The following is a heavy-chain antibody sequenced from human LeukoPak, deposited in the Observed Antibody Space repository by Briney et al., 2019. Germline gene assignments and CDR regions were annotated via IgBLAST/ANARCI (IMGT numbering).Heavy chain of an antibody. CDR1: GFTFRRYV. V-gene: IGHV3-23*01. J-gene: IGHJ4*02. CDR2: ISGSGGST. Sequence: GGSLRLSCAAPGFTFRRYVMSWVRQAPGKGLEWVSAISGSGGSTYYADSVKGRFTISRDNSKNTLYLQMNSLRAEDTAVYYCAKDPPGAVSTQIFDYWGQGTLVTVSS. CDR3: AKDPPGAVSTQIFDY. D-gene: IGHD3-10*01.